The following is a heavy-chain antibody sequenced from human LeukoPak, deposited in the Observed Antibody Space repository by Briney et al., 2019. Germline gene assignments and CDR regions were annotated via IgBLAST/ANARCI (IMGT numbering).Heavy chain of an antibody. D-gene: IGHD3-3*01. CDR2: IYYSGST. CDR1: GGSISSYY. J-gene: IGHJ4*02. Sequence: TSETLSLTCTVSGGSISSYYWSWIRQPPGKRLEWIGHIYYSGSTNYNPSLKSRVTISVDTSKNQFSLKLSSVTAADTAVYYCASRSSIWSGYQDTLYYFDSWGQGTLVTASS. V-gene: IGHV4-59*01. CDR3: ASRSSIWSGYQDTLYYFDS.